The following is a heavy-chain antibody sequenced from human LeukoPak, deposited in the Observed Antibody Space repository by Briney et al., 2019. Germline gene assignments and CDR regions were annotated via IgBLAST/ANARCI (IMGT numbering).Heavy chain of an antibody. CDR2: INHSGST. CDR3: SRGRLQYGPQVHYYYYYMDV. Sequence: SETLSLTCAVYGGSFSGYYWSWIRQPPEKGLEWMGEINHSGSTNYNPSLKSRVTISVDTSKNQFSLKLSSVTAADTAVYYCSRGRLQYGPQVHYYYYYMDVWCKGTTVTVSS. D-gene: IGHD4-11*01. CDR1: GGSFSGYY. V-gene: IGHV4-34*01. J-gene: IGHJ6*03.